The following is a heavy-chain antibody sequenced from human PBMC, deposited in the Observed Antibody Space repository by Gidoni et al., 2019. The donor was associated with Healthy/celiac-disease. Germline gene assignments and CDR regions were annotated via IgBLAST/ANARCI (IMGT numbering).Heavy chain of an antibody. CDR2: ISGSGGST. J-gene: IGHJ4*02. Sequence: EVQLLEPGGGLVQPGGPLRLSGPASGFTFSSYAMSWVRQAPGKGLEWFSAISGSGGSTYYADSVKGRFTISRDNSKNTLYLQMNSLRAEDTAVYYCANGGIAALPRYFDYWGQGTLVTVSS. CDR3: ANGGIAALPRYFDY. CDR1: GFTFSSYA. D-gene: IGHD6-6*01. V-gene: IGHV3-23*01.